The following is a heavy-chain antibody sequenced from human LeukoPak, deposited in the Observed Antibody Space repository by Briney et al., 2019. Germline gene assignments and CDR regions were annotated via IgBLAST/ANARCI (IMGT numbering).Heavy chain of an antibody. Sequence: ASVKLSCKASGYTFTSYAISWVRQAPGQGLEWMGWISAYNGNTNYAQKLQGRVTMTTDTSTSTAYMELRSLRSDDTAVYYCARTKERSNYFDYWGQGTLVTVSS. CDR2: ISAYNGNT. D-gene: IGHD5/OR15-5a*01. J-gene: IGHJ4*02. V-gene: IGHV1-18*01. CDR3: ARTKERSNYFDY. CDR1: GYTFTSYA.